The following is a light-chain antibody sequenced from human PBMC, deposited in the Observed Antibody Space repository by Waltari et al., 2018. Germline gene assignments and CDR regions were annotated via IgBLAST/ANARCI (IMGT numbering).Light chain of an antibody. CDR2: KTS. CDR3: QQYSTFPWT. J-gene: IGKJ1*01. CDR1: QSISPW. V-gene: IGKV1-5*03. Sequence: DIQMTQAPSTLSASVGDRVTITCRASQSISPWLSWYLQQPGKAPKLLIYKTSNLQPGVPSRFSGSESGTEFTLTISSLQPDDFSIYYCQQYSTFPWTFGQGTKVEIK.